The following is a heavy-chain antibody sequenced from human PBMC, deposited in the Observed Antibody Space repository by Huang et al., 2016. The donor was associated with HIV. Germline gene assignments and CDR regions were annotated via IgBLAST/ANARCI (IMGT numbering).Heavy chain of an antibody. CDR2: INQSGNT. CDR1: GGSFSGYY. D-gene: IGHD3-22*01. V-gene: IGHV4-34*02. Sequence: QVQLEQWGAGLLKASETLSLTCAVYGGSFSGYYWNWLRQAPGKGVEWVGEINQSGNTNYNPSLKSRVNMSVDTSKSQFSLYLTSLSAADTGTYFCARRYNSRRDYWGRGTLVTVHS. CDR3: ARRYNSRRDY. J-gene: IGHJ4*02.